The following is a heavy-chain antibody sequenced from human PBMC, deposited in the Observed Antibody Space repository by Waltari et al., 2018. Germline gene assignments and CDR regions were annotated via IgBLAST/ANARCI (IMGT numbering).Heavy chain of an antibody. CDR3: RGVGATEKDY. V-gene: IGHV4-38-2*01. CDR1: GYSISSGYY. D-gene: IGHD1-26*01. J-gene: IGHJ4*02. Sequence: QVQLQESGPGLVKPSETLSLTCAVSGYSISSGYYWGWIRQPPGKGLEWIGSIYHSGSTYYNPSLKSRVTISVDTSKNQFSLKLSSVTAADTAVYYGRGVGATEKDYWGQGTLVTVSS. CDR2: IYHSGST.